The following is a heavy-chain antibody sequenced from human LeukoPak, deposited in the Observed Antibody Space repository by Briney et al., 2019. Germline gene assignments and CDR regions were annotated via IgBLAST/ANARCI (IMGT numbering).Heavy chain of an antibody. D-gene: IGHD5/OR15-5a*01. V-gene: IGHV1-18*01. CDR2: ISAYNDNT. J-gene: IGHJ5*02. CDR3: ARERGNIVSQNWFDP. CDR1: GYTYTSYG. Sequence: ASVKASCKASGYTYTSYGISGARQAPGQGREWMGWISAYNDNTNYAQKLQGRVTMTTDTSTSTAYMELRSLRSNDTAVYYCARERGNIVSQNWFDPWGQGTLVTVSS.